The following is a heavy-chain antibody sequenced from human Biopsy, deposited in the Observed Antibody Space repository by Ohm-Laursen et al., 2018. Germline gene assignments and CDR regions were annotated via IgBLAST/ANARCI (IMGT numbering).Heavy chain of an antibody. J-gene: IGHJ5*02. D-gene: IGHD3-22*01. CDR2: IFNSANT. Sequence: TLSLTCTVSGGSISSGGSYWSWIRQCPGKGLEWIGYIFNSANTYYNPSLKNLITISGDTSKNQFSLKLNSVTAADTAVYYCARGDYFDSNDYFWFDPWGQGTLVTVSS. V-gene: IGHV4-31*01. CDR3: ARGDYFDSNDYFWFDP. CDR1: GGSISSGGSY.